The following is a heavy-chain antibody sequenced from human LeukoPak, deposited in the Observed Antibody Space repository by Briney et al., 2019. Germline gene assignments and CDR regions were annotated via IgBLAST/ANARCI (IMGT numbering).Heavy chain of an antibody. J-gene: IGHJ4*02. CDR3: AKSKSPYPMDYIFDS. D-gene: IGHD4-11*01. Sequence: GRSLRLSCAASGFSFSSYGMHWVRQAPGKGLEWVAVISNDGSIIKYGDSVKGRFTISRDNSKNTLYVQMNSLRTDDAAVYYCAKSKSPYPMDYIFDSWGQGTLVTVSS. V-gene: IGHV3-30*18. CDR2: ISNDGSII. CDR1: GFSFSSYG.